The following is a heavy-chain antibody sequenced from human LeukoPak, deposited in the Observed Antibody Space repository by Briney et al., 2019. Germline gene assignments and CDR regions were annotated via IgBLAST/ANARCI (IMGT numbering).Heavy chain of an antibody. D-gene: IGHD1-26*01. Sequence: GGSLRLSCAASGFTFSSYEMHWVRQAPGKGLEWVSYISSSGSTIYYADSVKGRFTISRDNAKNSLYLQMNSLRAEDTAVYYCARGNQAADSGSSHWGQGTLVTVSS. CDR3: ARGNQAADSGSSH. V-gene: IGHV3-48*03. J-gene: IGHJ4*02. CDR2: ISSSGSTI. CDR1: GFTFSSYE.